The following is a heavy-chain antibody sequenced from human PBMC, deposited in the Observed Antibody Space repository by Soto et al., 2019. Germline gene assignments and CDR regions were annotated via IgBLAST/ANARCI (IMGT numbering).Heavy chain of an antibody. CDR3: ARGVDYGSGSYYPSYYYYYGMDV. V-gene: IGHV4-4*02. D-gene: IGHD3-10*01. CDR2: IYHSGST. CDR1: GGSISSSNW. Sequence: SETLSLTCGVSGGSISSSNWWRWVRQPPGKGLEWIGEIYHSGSTNYNPSLKSRVTISVDKSKNQFSLKLSSVTAADTAVYYCARGVDYGSGSYYPSYYYYYGMDVWGQGTTVTVSS. J-gene: IGHJ6*02.